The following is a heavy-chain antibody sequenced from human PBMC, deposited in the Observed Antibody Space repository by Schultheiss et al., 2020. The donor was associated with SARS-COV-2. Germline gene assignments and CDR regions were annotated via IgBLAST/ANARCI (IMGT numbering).Heavy chain of an antibody. Sequence: RGSLRLSCAASGFTFSSYGMHWVRQAPGKGLEWVAVIWYDGSNKYYADSVKGRFTISRDNSKNTLYLQMNSLRAEDTAVYYCARGLRREYYYYGMDVWGQGTTVTVSS. V-gene: IGHV3-33*01. D-gene: IGHD1-26*01. J-gene: IGHJ6*02. CDR2: IWYDGSNK. CDR1: GFTFSSYG. CDR3: ARGLRREYYYYGMDV.